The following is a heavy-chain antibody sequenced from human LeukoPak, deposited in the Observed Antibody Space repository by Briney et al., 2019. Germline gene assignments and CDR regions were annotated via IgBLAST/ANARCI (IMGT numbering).Heavy chain of an antibody. V-gene: IGHV3-30-3*01. J-gene: IGHJ6*03. D-gene: IGHD5-24*01. CDR3: ARGADVEMAPSMDV. CDR1: GFTFSSHN. Sequence: GGSLRLSCAASGFTFSSHNMNWVRQAPGKGLEGVAVISYDGSNKYYADSVKGRFTISRDNSKNTLYLQMNSLRAEDTAVYYCARGADVEMAPSMDVWGKGTTVTVSS. CDR2: ISYDGSNK.